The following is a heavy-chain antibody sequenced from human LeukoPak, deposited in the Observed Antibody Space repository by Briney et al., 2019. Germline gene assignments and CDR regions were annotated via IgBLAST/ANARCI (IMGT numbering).Heavy chain of an antibody. J-gene: IGHJ6*03. V-gene: IGHV4-34*01. CDR2: INHSGST. CDR3: ARTPHHCSGGSRYYYYMDV. Sequence: SETLSLTCAVYGGSFSGYYWSWLRQPPGKGLEWIGEINHSGSTNYNPSLKSRVTISVDTSKNQFSLKLSSVTAADTAVYYCARTPHHCSGGSRYYYYMDVWGKGTTVTVSS. CDR1: GGSFSGYY. D-gene: IGHD2-15*01.